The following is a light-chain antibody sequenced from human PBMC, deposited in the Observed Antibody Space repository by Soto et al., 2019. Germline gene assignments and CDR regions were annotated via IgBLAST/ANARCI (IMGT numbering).Light chain of an antibody. V-gene: IGLV2-14*01. CDR1: ISDVGGYNY. J-gene: IGLJ1*01. CDR2: DVS. Sequence: QSVLTQPASVSGSPGQSITISCTGTISDVGGYNYVSWYQQHPGKAPKPMIYDVSNRPSGVSNRFSGSKSGNTASLTISGLQAEDEADYYCSSYTGTSTPYTFGTGTKVTV. CDR3: SSYTGTSTPYT.